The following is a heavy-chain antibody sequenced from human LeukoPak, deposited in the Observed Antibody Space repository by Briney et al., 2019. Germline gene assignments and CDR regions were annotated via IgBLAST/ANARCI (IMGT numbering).Heavy chain of an antibody. CDR3: ARGRPTGASRVFVVQ. V-gene: IGHV3-7*03. D-gene: IGHD2-15*01. J-gene: IGHJ4*02. CDR1: GFTFSNYW. CDR2: IKQDGSEI. Sequence: GGSLRLSCAASGFTFSNYWMSWVRQAPGKGLEWLANIKQDGSEIYYVDSVKGRFTISRDNAKNSLYLQVNSLRVDDTAVYYCARGRPTGASRVFVVQWGQGTLVTVSS.